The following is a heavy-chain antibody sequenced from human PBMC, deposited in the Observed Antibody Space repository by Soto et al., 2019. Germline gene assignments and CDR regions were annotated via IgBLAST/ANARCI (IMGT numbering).Heavy chain of an antibody. D-gene: IGHD6-19*01. CDR1: GFTFSSYA. J-gene: IGHJ6*02. V-gene: IGHV3-30-3*01. CDR3: ARDHRSSGWYSKYYYYYYGMDV. Sequence: GGSLRLSCAASGFTFSSYAMHWVRQAPGKGLEWVAVISYDGSNKYYADSVKGRFTISRDNSKNTLYLQMNSLRAEDTAVYYCARDHRSSGWYSKYYYYYYGMDVWGQGTTVTVSS. CDR2: ISYDGSNK.